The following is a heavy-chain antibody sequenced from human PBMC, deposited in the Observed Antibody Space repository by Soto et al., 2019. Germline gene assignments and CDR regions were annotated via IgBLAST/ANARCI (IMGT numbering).Heavy chain of an antibody. CDR1: GGSISSGGYS. CDR3: ATGSGSYWDY. CDR2: IYHSGST. J-gene: IGHJ4*02. V-gene: IGHV4-30-2*01. Sequence: SETLSLTCAVSGGSISSGGYSWSWIRQPPGKGLEWIGYIYHSGSTYYNPSLKSRVTISVDRSKNQFSLKLSSVTAADTAVYYCATGSGSYWDYWGQGTLVTVSS. D-gene: IGHD3-10*01.